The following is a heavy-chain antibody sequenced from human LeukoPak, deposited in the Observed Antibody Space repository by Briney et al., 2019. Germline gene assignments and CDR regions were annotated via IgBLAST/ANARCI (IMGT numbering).Heavy chain of an antibody. V-gene: IGHV3-20*04. J-gene: IGHJ4*02. CDR2: INWNGGST. CDR3: ARSSGWYFAFGDYDY. Sequence: PGGSLRLSCAASGFTFDDYGMSWVRQAPGKGLEWVSGINWNGGSTGYADSVKGRFTISRDNAKNSLYLQMNSLRAEDTALYYCARSSGWYFAFGDYDYWGQGTLVTVSS. D-gene: IGHD6-19*01. CDR1: GFTFDDYG.